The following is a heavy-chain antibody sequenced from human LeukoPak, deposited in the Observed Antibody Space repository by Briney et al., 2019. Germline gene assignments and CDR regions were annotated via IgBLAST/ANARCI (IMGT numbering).Heavy chain of an antibody. J-gene: IGHJ6*02. D-gene: IGHD6-13*01. CDR2: ISGDGGST. V-gene: IGHV3-43*02. CDR3: AKDMGTRSSWWDYYYYYGMDV. CDR1: GFTFDDYA. Sequence: PGGSLRLSCAASGFTFDDYAMHWVRQAPGKGLEWVSLISGDGGSTYYADSVKGRFTISRDNSKNSLYLQMNSLRTEDTALYYCAKDMGTRSSWWDYYYYYGMDVWGQGTTVTVSS.